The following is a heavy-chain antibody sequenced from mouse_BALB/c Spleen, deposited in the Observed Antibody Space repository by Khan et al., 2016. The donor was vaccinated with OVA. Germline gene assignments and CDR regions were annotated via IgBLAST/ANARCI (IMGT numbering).Heavy chain of an antibody. CDR2: INTYTGEP. CDR3: ASGGYWYFDV. D-gene: IGHD1-1*02. CDR1: GYTFTNYG. J-gene: IGHJ1*01. Sequence: QIQLVQSGPELKKPGETVKISCKASGYTFTNYGMYWVKQAPGKGLKWMGWINTYTGEPTYADDFKGRFAFSLETSASTAYLQINKLKNEDTASYFCASGGYWYFDVWGAGTTVTVSS. V-gene: IGHV9-3-1*01.